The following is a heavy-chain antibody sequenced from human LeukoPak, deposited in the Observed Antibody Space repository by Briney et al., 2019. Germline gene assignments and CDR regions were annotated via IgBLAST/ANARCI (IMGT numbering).Heavy chain of an antibody. CDR3: AREGGFYRPLDY. J-gene: IGHJ4*02. CDR2: IYHSGST. D-gene: IGHD3-3*01. Sequence: PSGTLSLTCAVSGASISSGYWWSWVRQPPGKGLEWIGEIYHSGSTNHNPSLKSRVTISVDKSKSQFSLNLSSVTAADTAVYYCAREGGFYRPLDYSGQGILVTVSS. CDR1: GASISSGYW. V-gene: IGHV4-4*02.